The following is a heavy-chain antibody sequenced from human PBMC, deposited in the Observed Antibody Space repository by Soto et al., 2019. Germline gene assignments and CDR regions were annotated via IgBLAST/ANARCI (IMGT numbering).Heavy chain of an antibody. V-gene: IGHV3-23*01. CDR2: ITGGGDNT. CDR3: TQDGGSRDWLTLN. J-gene: IGHJ4*02. Sequence: EVQLLESGGDLVQPGGSLRLSCAASGFTFTSYAMSWIRQAPGKGLEWVSAITGGGDNTYYADSVKGRFTISRDNSKNTLYLQLNSLRAEDTAFYYCTQDGGSRDWLTLNCGQGTLVPVSS. D-gene: IGHD3-9*01. CDR1: GFTFTSYA.